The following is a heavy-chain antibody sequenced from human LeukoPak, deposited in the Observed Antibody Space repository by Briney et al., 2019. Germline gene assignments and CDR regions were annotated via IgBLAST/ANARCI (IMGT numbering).Heavy chain of an antibody. J-gene: IGHJ4*02. V-gene: IGHV3-30*01. CDR1: GFTFSSYA. Sequence: GGSLRLSCAASGFTFSSYAMHWVRQAPGKGLEWVAVISYDGSNKYYADSAKGRFTISRDNSKNTLYLQMNSLRAEDTAVYYCARELDYWGQGTLVTVSS. CDR3: ARELDY. CDR2: ISYDGSNK.